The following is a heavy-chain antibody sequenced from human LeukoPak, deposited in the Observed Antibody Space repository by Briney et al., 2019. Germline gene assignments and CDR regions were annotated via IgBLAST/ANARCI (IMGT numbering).Heavy chain of an antibody. CDR2: ISYDGSIE. J-gene: IGHJ4*02. CDR1: GFTFSSYA. Sequence: PGGSLRLSCAASGFTFSSYAMHWVRQAPGKGLEWVAVISYDGSIEYYADSVKGRFTISRDNSKNTLYLQMNSLRAEDTAVYYCARENILTGYYSLFDYWGQGTLVTVSS. CDR3: ARENILTGYYSLFDY. V-gene: IGHV3-30*04. D-gene: IGHD3-9*01.